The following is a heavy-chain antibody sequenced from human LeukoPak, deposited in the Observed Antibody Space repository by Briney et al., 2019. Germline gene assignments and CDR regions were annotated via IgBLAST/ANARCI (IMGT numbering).Heavy chain of an antibody. D-gene: IGHD1-26*01. Sequence: SGGSLRLSCAASGFTFSSVAMTWVRQAPGQGLEWLSTVTGSDDDTYYADSVKGRFTISRDNSKNTLYLQMNSLRAEDTAVYYCAKDHGIVGALLVDYWGQGTLVTVSS. J-gene: IGHJ4*02. CDR2: VTGSDDDT. CDR3: AKDHGIVGALLVDY. CDR1: GFTFSSVA. V-gene: IGHV3-23*01.